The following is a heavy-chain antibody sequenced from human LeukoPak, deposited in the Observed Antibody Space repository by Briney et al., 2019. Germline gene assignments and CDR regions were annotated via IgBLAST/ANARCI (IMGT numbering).Heavy chain of an antibody. D-gene: IGHD3-22*01. J-gene: IGHJ4*02. V-gene: IGHV5-51*01. Sequence: GESLKISCKSFGYTYINYWIGWVRQMPGKGLEWMGIIYPGDSDTRYSPSFQGQVTISADKSISTAYLQWSSLKASDTAMYYCASDISGYYYTYWGQGTLVTVSS. CDR2: IYPGDSDT. CDR3: ASDISGYYYTY. CDR1: GYTYINYW.